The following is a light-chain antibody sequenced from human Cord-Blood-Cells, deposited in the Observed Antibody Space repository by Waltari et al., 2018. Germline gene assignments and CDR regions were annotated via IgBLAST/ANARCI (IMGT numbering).Light chain of an antibody. CDR1: QSISSY. Sequence: DIQMTQSPSSLSASVGDRVTITCRASQSISSYLNWYQQKPGKAPKLLIYAASCLQSGVPSRFSGSGSGTDFTLTISSLQPEDFATYYCQQSYSTPQVTFGGGTKVEIK. V-gene: IGKV1-39*01. CDR2: AAS. CDR3: QQSYSTPQVT. J-gene: IGKJ4*01.